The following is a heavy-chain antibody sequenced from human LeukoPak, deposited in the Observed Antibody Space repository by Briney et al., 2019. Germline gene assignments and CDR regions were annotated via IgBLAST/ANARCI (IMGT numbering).Heavy chain of an antibody. CDR1: GLTFNSHD. J-gene: IGHJ4*02. CDR2: ITSASTNYI. CDR3: ARDYGGPHYFDY. D-gene: IGHD2-15*01. Sequence: PGGSLRLSCAASGLTFNSHDMNWVRQAPGKGLEWLSSITSASTNYIYYADSVKGRFTISRDDAKNSLYLQMDSLRAEDTAIYYCARDYGGPHYFDYWGQGTLVTVSS. V-gene: IGHV3-21*01.